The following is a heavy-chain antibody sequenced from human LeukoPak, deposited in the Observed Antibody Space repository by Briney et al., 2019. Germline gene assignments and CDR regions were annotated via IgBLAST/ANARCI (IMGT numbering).Heavy chain of an antibody. D-gene: IGHD3-10*01. CDR3: AREYYGFDY. Sequence: GGSLRLSCAASGFTFSSYSMNWVRQAPGKGLEWVSSISTTSGYIYYSDSVKGRFTISRDNAKNSLYLRMNSLRAEDTAVYYCAREYYGFDYWGQGTLVTVSS. CDR1: GFTFSSYS. CDR2: ISTTSGYI. J-gene: IGHJ4*02. V-gene: IGHV3-21*01.